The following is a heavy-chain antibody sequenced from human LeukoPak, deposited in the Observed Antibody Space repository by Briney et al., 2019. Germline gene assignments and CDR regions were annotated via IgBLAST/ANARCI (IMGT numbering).Heavy chain of an antibody. CDR2: INPNSGGT. Sequence: ASVKVSCKASGYTFTGYYMHWVRQAPGQGLEWMGWINPNSGGTNYAQKFQGRVTMTRDTSTSTVYMELSSLRSEDTAVYYCARGGYSYGAFDYWGQGTLVTVSS. V-gene: IGHV1-2*02. D-gene: IGHD5-18*01. J-gene: IGHJ4*02. CDR1: GYTFTGYY. CDR3: ARGGYSYGAFDY.